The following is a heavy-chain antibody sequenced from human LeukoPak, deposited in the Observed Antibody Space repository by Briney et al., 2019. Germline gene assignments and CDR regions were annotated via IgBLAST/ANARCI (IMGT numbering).Heavy chain of an antibody. CDR2: INTVSDYI. CDR3: ARDKDRTSAGRCYLPDD. V-gene: IGHV3-21*01. CDR1: GFTFRNYT. Sequence: GGSLRLSCAASGFTFRNYTMNWLRQATGKGLEWLSSINTVSDYINYADSVRGRFTISRDNAKNSVFLQMNSLRAEDTAVYYCARDKDRTSAGRCYLPDDWGQGTLVTVSS. D-gene: IGHD2-15*01. J-gene: IGHJ4*02.